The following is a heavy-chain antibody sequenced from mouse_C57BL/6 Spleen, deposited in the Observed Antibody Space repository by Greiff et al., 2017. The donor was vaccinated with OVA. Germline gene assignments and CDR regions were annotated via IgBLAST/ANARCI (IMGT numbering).Heavy chain of an antibody. D-gene: IGHD6-1*01. V-gene: IGHV1-15*01. CDR1: GYTFTDYE. Sequence: VKLMESGAELVRPGASVTLSCKASGYTFTDYEMHWVKQTPVHGLEWIGAIDPETGGTAYNQKFKGKAILTADKSSSTAYMELRSLTSEDSAVYYCTRHSPFAYWGQGTLVTVSA. J-gene: IGHJ3*01. CDR2: IDPETGGT. CDR3: TRHSPFAY.